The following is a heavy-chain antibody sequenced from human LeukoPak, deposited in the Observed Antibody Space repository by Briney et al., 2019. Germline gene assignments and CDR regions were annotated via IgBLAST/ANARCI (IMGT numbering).Heavy chain of an antibody. CDR2: LYTGGDT. CDR1: GFTVSSSY. J-gene: IGHJ5*02. CDR3: VRDSYGTS. D-gene: IGHD3-16*01. V-gene: IGHV3-66*01. Sequence: GGSLRLSCAASGFTVSSSYKSWVRQGPGKGLEWVSILYTGGDTYYADSVKGRFTISRDNSQNTLYLQMNSLRDEDTALYYCVRDSYGTSWGQGTLVTVSS.